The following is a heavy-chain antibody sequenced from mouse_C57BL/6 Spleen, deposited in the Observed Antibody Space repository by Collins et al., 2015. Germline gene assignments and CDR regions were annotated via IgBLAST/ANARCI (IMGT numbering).Heavy chain of an antibody. CDR2: INPNNSVT. V-gene: IGHV1-53*01. Sequence: QVQLQQPGTELVKPGASVKLSCKASGFTFSSYWMHWVKQRPGQGLEWIGNINPNNSVTNYNENFKRKATLTVDRSSSAAYMQLNTLTSEDSAVYYCATRGFAYWGQGTLVTVSA. CDR1: GFTFSSYW. J-gene: IGHJ3*01. CDR3: ATRGFAY.